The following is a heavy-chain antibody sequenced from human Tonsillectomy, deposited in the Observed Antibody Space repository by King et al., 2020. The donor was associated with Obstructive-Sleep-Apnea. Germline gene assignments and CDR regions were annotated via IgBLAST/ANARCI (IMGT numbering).Heavy chain of an antibody. Sequence: VQLQESGPGLVKTSETLSLTCTVSGYSINNGYYWGWIRQPPGKGLEWIGTIYHSGGTSYNPSVKSRVTISVDTSKNQFSLNLRSVTAADTAVYSCARGWSSGYFDYWGQGTLVTVSS. D-gene: IGHD3-10*01. CDR2: IYHSGGT. V-gene: IGHV4-38-2*02. J-gene: IGHJ4*02. CDR3: ARGWSSGYFDY. CDR1: GYSINNGYY.